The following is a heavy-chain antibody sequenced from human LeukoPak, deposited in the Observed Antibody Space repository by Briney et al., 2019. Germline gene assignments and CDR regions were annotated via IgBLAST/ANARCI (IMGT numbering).Heavy chain of an antibody. Sequence: ASVKVSCKASELTFTSHYIHWVRQAPGQGLEWMGWINPNSGGTNYAQKFQGRVTMTRDTSISTAYMELSRLRSDDTAVYYCARRKVGATKSGWYFDLWGRGTLVTVSS. J-gene: IGHJ2*01. D-gene: IGHD1-26*01. CDR1: ELTFTSHY. V-gene: IGHV1-2*02. CDR2: INPNSGGT. CDR3: ARRKVGATKSGWYFDL.